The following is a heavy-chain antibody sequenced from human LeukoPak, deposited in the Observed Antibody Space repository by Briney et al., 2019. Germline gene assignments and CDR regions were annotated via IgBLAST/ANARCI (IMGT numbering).Heavy chain of an antibody. V-gene: IGHV1-46*01. D-gene: IGHD3-10*01. J-gene: IGHJ4*02. CDR2: INPSVGST. CDR3: ARGLRFGESPLYFDY. CDR1: GYTFTSYY. Sequence: ASVKVSCKASGYTFTSYYMHWVRQAPGQGLEWRGIINPSVGSTSYAQKFQGRVTMTRDTSTSTVYMELSSLRSEDTAVYYCARGLRFGESPLYFDYWGQGTLVTVSS.